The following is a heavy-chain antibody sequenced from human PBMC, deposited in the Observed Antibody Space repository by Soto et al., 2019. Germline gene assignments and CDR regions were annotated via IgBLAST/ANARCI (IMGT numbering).Heavy chain of an antibody. CDR2: ISWNSGSI. CDR1: GFTFDDYA. V-gene: IGHV3-9*01. CDR3: AKDGGVGAYNYFDY. D-gene: IGHD1-26*01. J-gene: IGHJ4*02. Sequence: PGGSLRLSCAASGFTFDDYAMHWVRQAPGKGLEWDSGISWNSGSIGYADSVKGRFTISRDNAKNSLYLQMNSLRAEDTALYYCAKDGGVGAYNYFDYWGQGTLVTVSS.